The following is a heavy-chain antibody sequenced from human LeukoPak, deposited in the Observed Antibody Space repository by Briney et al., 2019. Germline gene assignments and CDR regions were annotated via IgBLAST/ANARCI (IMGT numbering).Heavy chain of an antibody. CDR3: ARDPRYYYDSSGSYYFDY. CDR2: IIPILGIA. CDR1: GGTFSSYA. D-gene: IGHD3-22*01. V-gene: IGHV1-69*04. Sequence: ASVKVSCKASGGTFSSYAIRWVRQAPGRGLEWMGRIIPILGIANYAQKFQGRVTITADKSTSTAYMELSSLRSEDTAVYYCARDPRYYYDSSGSYYFDYWGQGTLVTVSS. J-gene: IGHJ4*02.